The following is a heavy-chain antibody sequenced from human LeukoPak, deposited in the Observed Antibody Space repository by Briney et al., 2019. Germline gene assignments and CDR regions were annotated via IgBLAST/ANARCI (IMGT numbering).Heavy chain of an antibody. CDR2: IIPIFGTA. J-gene: IGHJ4*02. CDR3: ARDPRARASSSWYDY. CDR1: GGTFSSYA. V-gene: IGHV1-69*13. D-gene: IGHD6-13*01. Sequence: SVTVSCKASGGTFSSYAISWVRQAPGQGLEWMGGIIPIFGTANYAQKFQGRVTITADESTSTAYMELSSLRSEDTAVYYCARDPRARASSSWYDYWGQGTLVTVSS.